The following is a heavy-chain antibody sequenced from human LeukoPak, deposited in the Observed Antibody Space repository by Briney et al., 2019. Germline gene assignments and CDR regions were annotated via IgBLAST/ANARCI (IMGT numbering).Heavy chain of an antibody. J-gene: IGHJ6*03. Sequence: ASVKVSCKASGYTFTTYGISWVRQAPGHGLEWMGWISTFNGHTNYAESRQDRVTMTTDTSTSTVYMELSSLISDDTAVYYCARVDTVNYYYYMDVWGKGTPVTISS. CDR3: ARVDTVNYYYYMDV. V-gene: IGHV1-18*01. D-gene: IGHD3-10*01. CDR2: ISTFNGHT. CDR1: GYTFTTYG.